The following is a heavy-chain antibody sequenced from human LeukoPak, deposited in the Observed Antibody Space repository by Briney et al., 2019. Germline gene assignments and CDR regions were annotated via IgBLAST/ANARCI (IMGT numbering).Heavy chain of an antibody. CDR2: IYSSGDNT. V-gene: IGHV3-23*01. Sequence: PGGSLRLSCAASGFTFSSHAMSWVRQAPGKGLEWVSSIYSSGDNTYYADSVKGRFTISRDNSKNTLFLQMNSLRAEDTAVYFCAQRSNSHGCFDYWGQGTLVTVSS. CDR1: GFTFSSHA. J-gene: IGHJ4*02. D-gene: IGHD1-26*01. CDR3: AQRSNSHGCFDY.